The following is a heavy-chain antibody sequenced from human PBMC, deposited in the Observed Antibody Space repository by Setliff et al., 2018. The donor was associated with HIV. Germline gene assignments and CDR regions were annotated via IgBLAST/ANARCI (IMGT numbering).Heavy chain of an antibody. CDR3: AKDPRAAVATICDY. D-gene: IGHD5-12*01. CDR1: GFTFSRYG. CDR2: ISYDGSKK. V-gene: IGHV3-30*04. Sequence: GGSLRLSCAASGFTFSRYGMHWVRQAPGKGLEWVAFISYDGSKKYDADSVKGRFTISRDKSKNTLYLQMSSLRAEDTAIYYCAKDPRAAVATICDYWGQGTLVTVSS. J-gene: IGHJ4*02.